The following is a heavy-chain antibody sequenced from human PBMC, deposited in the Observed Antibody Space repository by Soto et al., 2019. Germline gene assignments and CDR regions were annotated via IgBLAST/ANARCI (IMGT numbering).Heavy chain of an antibody. CDR2: IYYSGST. CDR1: GGSISSSSYY. D-gene: IGHD2-15*01. CDR3: ARDSGYCSGGSCPENDAFDI. V-gene: IGHV4-39*01. J-gene: IGHJ3*02. Sequence: SETLSLTCTVSGGSISSSSYYWCWIRQPPGKGLEWIGSIYYSGSTYYNPSLKSRVTISVDTSKNQFSLKLSSVTAADTAVYYCARDSGYCSGGSCPENDAFDIWGQGTMVTVSS.